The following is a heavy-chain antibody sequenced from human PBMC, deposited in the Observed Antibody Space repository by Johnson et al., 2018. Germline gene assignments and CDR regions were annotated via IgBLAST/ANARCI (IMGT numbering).Heavy chain of an antibody. V-gene: IGHV5-51*01. CDR2: IYPVDFDT. Sequence: VQLVQSGAEVKKPGESLKISCKGSGYSFTSYWIAWVRQMPGKGLEWMGMIYPVDFDTRYSPSFQCQVTISADKSISTAYLQWSSLKASDTAMYYCAIAVSPTGFDIWGQGTKVTVSS. CDR1: GYSFTSYW. CDR3: AIAVSPTGFDI. J-gene: IGHJ3*02. D-gene: IGHD3-9*01.